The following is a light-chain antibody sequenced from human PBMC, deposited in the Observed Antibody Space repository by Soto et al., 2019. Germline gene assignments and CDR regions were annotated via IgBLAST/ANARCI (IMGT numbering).Light chain of an antibody. CDR1: ISDFVVYNY. J-gene: IGLJ1*01. Sequence: QSVLTQPASVSGSPGQSITSSCTGTISDFVVYNYVSWYQQHPGKAPKLMIYGVSNRPSGVSNRFSGSKSGNTASLTISGLQADDEADYYCSSHTISSALQVFGTGTKATVL. CDR2: GVS. CDR3: SSHTISSALQV. V-gene: IGLV2-14*01.